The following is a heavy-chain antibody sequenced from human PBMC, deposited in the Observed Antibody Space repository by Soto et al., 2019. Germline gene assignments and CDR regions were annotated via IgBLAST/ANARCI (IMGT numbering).Heavy chain of an antibody. J-gene: IGHJ3*02. CDR1: GGSISSGDYY. V-gene: IGHV4-30-4*01. Sequence: SETLSLTCTVSGGSISSGDYYWSWSRQPPGKGLEWIGYIYYSGSTYYKPSLKSRVTISVDTSKNQFSLKLSSVTAADTAVYYCAREGGEYYYVWGSPPATHAFDIWGQGTMVTVSS. CDR2: IYYSGST. CDR3: AREGGEYYYVWGSPPATHAFDI. D-gene: IGHD3-16*01.